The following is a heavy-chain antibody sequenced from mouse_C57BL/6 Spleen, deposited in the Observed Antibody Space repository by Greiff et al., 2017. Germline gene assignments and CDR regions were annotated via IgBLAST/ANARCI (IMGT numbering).Heavy chain of an antibody. J-gene: IGHJ4*01. CDR3: ARDDYGSSYSMDY. D-gene: IGHD1-1*01. Sequence: EVQLVESGGGLVQSGRSLRLSCATSGFTFSDFYMEWVSQTPGKGLEWIAASRNKANDYKTEYSASGKGRFIVSRDTYQRILYLQMQALRAEDTSIYYCARDDYGSSYSMDYWGQGTSVTVSS. CDR1: GFTFSDFY. CDR2: SRNKANDYKT. V-gene: IGHV7-1*01.